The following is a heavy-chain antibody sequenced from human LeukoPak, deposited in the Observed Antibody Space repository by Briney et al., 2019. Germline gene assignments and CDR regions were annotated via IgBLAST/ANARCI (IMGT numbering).Heavy chain of an antibody. CDR3: ARGAPNYGMDV. J-gene: IGHJ6*02. CDR1: GGTFISYT. Sequence: VASVKVSFKASGGTFISYTISWVRQAPGQGLEWMGRIIPILGIANYAQKFQDRVTITADKSTSTAYMELSSLRSEDTAVYYCARGAPNYGMDVWGQGTTVTVSS. V-gene: IGHV1-69*02. CDR2: IIPILGIA.